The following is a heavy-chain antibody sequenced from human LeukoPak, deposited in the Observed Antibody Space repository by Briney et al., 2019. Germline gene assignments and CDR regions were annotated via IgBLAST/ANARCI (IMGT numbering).Heavy chain of an antibody. CDR2: INAGHGNT. CDR3: ARGAGFAEPLPEY. V-gene: IGHV1-3*01. D-gene: IGHD1-14*01. CDR1: GYTFTNYA. J-gene: IGHJ4*02. Sequence: ASVKVSCKASGYTFTNYAIQWVRQVPGQRLEWMGWINAGHGNTKNSQKLQGRVTITRDTSASTAYMELSSLRSEDTAVYYCARGAGFAEPLPEYWGQGTLLTVSS.